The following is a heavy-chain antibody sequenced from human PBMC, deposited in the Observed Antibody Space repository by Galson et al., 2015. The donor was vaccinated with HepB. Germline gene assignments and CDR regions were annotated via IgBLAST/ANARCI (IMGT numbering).Heavy chain of an antibody. V-gene: IGHV1-2*02. CDR1: GYTFTGYY. CDR3: ARVGFIAAAGYFDY. J-gene: IGHJ4*02. Sequence: SVKVSCKASGYTFTGYYMHWVRQAPGQGLEWMGWINPNSGGTNYAQKFQGRVTMTRDTSISTAYMELSRLRSDDTAVYYCARVGFIAAAGYFDYWGQGTLVTVSS. D-gene: IGHD6-13*01. CDR2: INPNSGGT.